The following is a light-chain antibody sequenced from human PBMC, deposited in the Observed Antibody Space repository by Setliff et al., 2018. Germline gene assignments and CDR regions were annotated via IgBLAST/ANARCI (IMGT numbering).Light chain of an antibody. CDR3: SSYAGSNNPYV. CDR1: SSDVGGYNY. J-gene: IGLJ1*01. CDR2: EVS. Sequence: QSALTQPPSASGSPGQSVTISCTGTSSDVGGYNYVSWYQQHPGKALKLMIYEVSKRPSGVPDRFSGSKSGNTASLTVSGLQAEDKADYYCSSYAGSNNPYVFGTGTKVTVL. V-gene: IGLV2-8*01.